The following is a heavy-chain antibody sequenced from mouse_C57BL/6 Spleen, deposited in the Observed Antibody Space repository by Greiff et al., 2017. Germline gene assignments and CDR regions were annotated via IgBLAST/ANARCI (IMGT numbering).Heavy chain of an antibody. D-gene: IGHD2-1*01. Sequence: VQLQQSGPELVKPGASVKIPCKASGYTFTDYNMDWVKQSHGKSLEWIGDINPNNGGTIYNQKFKGKATLTVDKSSSTAYMGLRSLTSEDTAVYYCARLYYGNCYWYVDVWGTGTTVTVSS. V-gene: IGHV1-18*01. CDR3: ARLYYGNCYWYVDV. CDR2: INPNNGGT. J-gene: IGHJ1*03. CDR1: GYTFTDYN.